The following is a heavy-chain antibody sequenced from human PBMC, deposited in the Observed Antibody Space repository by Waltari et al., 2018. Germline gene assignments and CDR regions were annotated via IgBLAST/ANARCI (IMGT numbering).Heavy chain of an antibody. J-gene: IGHJ4*02. CDR1: GFTVSSNY. CDR2: IYSVGST. D-gene: IGHD1-26*01. CDR3: ARDPSGSYHFDY. V-gene: IGHV3-53*01. Sequence: EVQLVESGGGLIQPGGSLRLSCAASGFTVSSNYMSWVRQAPGKGLEFVLVIYSVGSTYYADSVKGRFTISRDNSKNTLYLQMNNLRVEDTAVYYCARDPSGSYHFDYWGQGTLVTVSS.